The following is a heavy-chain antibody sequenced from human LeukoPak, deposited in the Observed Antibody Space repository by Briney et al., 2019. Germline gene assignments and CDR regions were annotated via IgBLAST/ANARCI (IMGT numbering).Heavy chain of an antibody. V-gene: IGHV1-24*01. D-gene: IGHD3-9*01. CDR2: FDPEDGET. J-gene: IGHJ6*02. CDR3: ARDGASYDILTGPPRYYYYGMDV. CDR1: GYTLTELS. Sequence: ASVKVSCKVSGYTLTELSMHWVRQAPGKGLEWMGGFDPEDGETIYAQKFQGRVTMTEDTSTDTAYMELNSLRSEDTAVYYCARDGASYDILTGPPRYYYYGMDVWGQGTTVTVSS.